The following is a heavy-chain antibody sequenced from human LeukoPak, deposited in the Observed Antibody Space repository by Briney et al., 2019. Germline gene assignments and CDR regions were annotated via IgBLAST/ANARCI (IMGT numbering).Heavy chain of an antibody. Sequence: PSQTLSLTCTVSDGSISSGSYYWSWIRQPAGKGLEWIGRIYTSGGTNYNPSLKSRVTISVDTSKNQFSLKLSSVTAADTAVYYCARDWRDDYYMDVWGKGTTVTVSS. CDR1: DGSISSGSYY. CDR3: ARDWRDDYYMDV. V-gene: IGHV4-61*02. J-gene: IGHJ6*03. D-gene: IGHD3-3*01. CDR2: IYTSGGT.